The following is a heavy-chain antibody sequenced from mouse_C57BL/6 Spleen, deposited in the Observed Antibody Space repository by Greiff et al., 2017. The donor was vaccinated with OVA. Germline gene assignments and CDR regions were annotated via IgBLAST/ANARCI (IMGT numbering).Heavy chain of an antibody. CDR3: VRHGDDYGYWYFDV. J-gene: IGHJ1*03. CDR1: GFSFNTYA. Sequence: EVQRVESGGGLVQPKGSLKLSCAASGFSFNTYAMNWVRQAPGKGLEWVARIRSKSNNYATYYADSVKDRFTISRDDSESMLYLQMNNLKTEDTAIYYCVRHGDDYGYWYFDVWGTGTTVTVSS. D-gene: IGHD2-4*01. V-gene: IGHV10-1*01. CDR2: IRSKSNNYAT.